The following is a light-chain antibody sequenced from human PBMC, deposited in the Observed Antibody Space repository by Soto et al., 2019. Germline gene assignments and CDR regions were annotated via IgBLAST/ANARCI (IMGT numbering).Light chain of an antibody. J-gene: IGKJ1*01. CDR3: QQYHSYWT. CDR2: DAS. CDR1: QSISSW. V-gene: IGKV1-5*01. Sequence: DIQMTQSPSTLSASVGDRVTITCRASQSISSWVAWYQQKPGKAPKLLIYDASSLESGVPQRFSGSGSGTEFTLTISSLQTDDFSTYYCQQYHSYWTFGQGTKVDIK.